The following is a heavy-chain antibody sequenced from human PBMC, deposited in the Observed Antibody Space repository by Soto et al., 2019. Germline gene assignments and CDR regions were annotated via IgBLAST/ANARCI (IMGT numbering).Heavy chain of an antibody. Sequence: SGGSLRLSCAASGFTFSSYAMSWVRQAPGKGLEWVSAISGSGGSTYYADSVKGRFTISRDNSKNTLYLQMNSLRAEDTAVYYCAKLPAAMPGPRNWFDPWXQGTLVTVSS. CDR1: GFTFSSYA. J-gene: IGHJ5*02. D-gene: IGHD2-2*01. CDR2: ISGSGGST. V-gene: IGHV3-23*01. CDR3: AKLPAAMPGPRNWFDP.